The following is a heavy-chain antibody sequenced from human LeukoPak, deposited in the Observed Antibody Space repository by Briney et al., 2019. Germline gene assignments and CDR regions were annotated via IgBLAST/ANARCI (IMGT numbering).Heavy chain of an antibody. CDR2: INQDGSEK. Sequence: GGCLRLSCAASGFTFSTYLMSWVRQAPGRGLGWVANINQDGSEKYYVDSVKGRFIISRDNAKNSLYLQMNGLRAEDTALYYCARDSGDSSGCYFDYWGRGALVTVSS. CDR3: ARDSGDSSGCYFDY. CDR1: GFTFSTYL. V-gene: IGHV3-7*01. J-gene: IGHJ4*02. D-gene: IGHD3-22*01.